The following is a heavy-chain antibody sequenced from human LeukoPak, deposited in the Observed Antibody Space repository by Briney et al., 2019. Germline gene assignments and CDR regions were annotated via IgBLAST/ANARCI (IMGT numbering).Heavy chain of an antibody. CDR2: ILTVGSLI. Sequence: GGSLRLSCAASGFTFSSYSMIWVRQAPGKGLEWLSYILTVGSLIYYADSVKGRFIVSRDNTKNSLYLQVNSLRAEDTAVYYCARVRGPGLSVWYFDLWGRGTLVTVSS. V-gene: IGHV3-48*04. J-gene: IGHJ2*01. D-gene: IGHD3-10*01. CDR3: ARVRGPGLSVWYFDL. CDR1: GFTFSSYS.